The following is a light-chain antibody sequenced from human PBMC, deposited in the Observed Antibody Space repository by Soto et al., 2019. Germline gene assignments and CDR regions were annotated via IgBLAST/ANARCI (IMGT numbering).Light chain of an antibody. CDR1: QSISSW. V-gene: IGKV1-5*03. J-gene: IGKJ1*01. CDR3: QQSWT. Sequence: DIQMTQSPSTLSASVGDRVTITCRASQSISSWLAWYQQKPGKAPKLLIYKASSLESGVPSRFSGSGSGTEFPLTISSLHPDHFATYYCQQSWTFGQGTKVEIK. CDR2: KAS.